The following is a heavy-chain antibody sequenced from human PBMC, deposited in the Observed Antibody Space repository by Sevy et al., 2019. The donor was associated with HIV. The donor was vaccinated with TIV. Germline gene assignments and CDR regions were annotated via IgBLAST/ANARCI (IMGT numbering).Heavy chain of an antibody. Sequence: SETLSLTCAVYGESFSSYYWSWIRQSPGKGLEWIGEINHSGTTNYHPSLKSRVSISADTSKNQFSLKLTSVTAADTGVYYCAVRRRVVIPGVVRRRDQFFFYGMAVWGHGTTVTVS. D-gene: IGHD2-2*01. CDR3: AVRRRVVIPGVVRRRDQFFFYGMAV. J-gene: IGHJ6*02. CDR2: INHSGTT. V-gene: IGHV4-34*01. CDR1: GESFSSYY.